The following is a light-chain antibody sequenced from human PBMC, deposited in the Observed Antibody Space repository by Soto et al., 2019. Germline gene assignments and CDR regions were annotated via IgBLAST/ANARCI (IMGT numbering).Light chain of an antibody. J-gene: IGKJ1*01. Sequence: DIQMTQSPSSLSASAGDGVTITCRASQSIKNDLAWYQQKPGKAPKRLIYAVSSLQSGVPSRFSGSGSGTEFTLTISSLQPEDVATYYCLQHHSYPQTFGQGTKVDIK. CDR2: AVS. V-gene: IGKV1-17*01. CDR3: LQHHSYPQT. CDR1: QSIKND.